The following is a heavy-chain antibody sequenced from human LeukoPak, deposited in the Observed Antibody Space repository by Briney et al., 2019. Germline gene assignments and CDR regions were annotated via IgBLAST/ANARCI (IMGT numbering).Heavy chain of an antibody. D-gene: IGHD3-16*01. CDR2: IYYSGTT. CDR3: AGLGGSRWFDP. CDR1: GGXISTYY. J-gene: IGHJ5*02. Sequence: SETLSLTCTVSGGXISTYYWSWIRQPPGKGLEWIAYIYYSGTTNYNPSLKSRVTISVDTSNNRFSLKLSSVTAADTAVYYCAGLGGSRWFDPWGQGTLVTVSS. V-gene: IGHV4-59*08.